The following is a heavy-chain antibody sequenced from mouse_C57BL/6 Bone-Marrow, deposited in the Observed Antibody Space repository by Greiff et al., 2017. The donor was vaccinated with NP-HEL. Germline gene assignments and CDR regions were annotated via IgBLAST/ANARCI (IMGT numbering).Heavy chain of an antibody. V-gene: IGHV1-26*01. CDR3: ARDGYYSSWYFDV. CDR2: INPNNGGT. CDR1: GYTFTDYY. Sequence: EVPLQQSGPELVKPGASVKISCKASGYTFTDYYMNWVKQSHGKSLEWIGDINPNNGGTSYNQKFKGKATLTVDKSSSTAYMELRSLTSEYSAVYYCARDGYYSSWYFDVWGTGTTVTVSS. D-gene: IGHD2-3*01. J-gene: IGHJ1*03.